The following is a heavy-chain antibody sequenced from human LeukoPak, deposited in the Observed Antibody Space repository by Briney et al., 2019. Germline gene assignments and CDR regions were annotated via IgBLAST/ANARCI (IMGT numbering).Heavy chain of an antibody. V-gene: IGHV4-59*01. J-gene: IGHJ4*02. Sequence: SETLSLTCTVSGGPISNYFWSWIRQPPGKGLEWIGYIYYRGSTNYNPSLKSRVTISVDTSKNQFSLKLSSVTAADTAVYYCARYQVGADYYFDYWGQGTLVTVSS. D-gene: IGHD2-2*01. CDR3: ARYQVGADYYFDY. CDR1: GGPISNYF. CDR2: IYYRGST.